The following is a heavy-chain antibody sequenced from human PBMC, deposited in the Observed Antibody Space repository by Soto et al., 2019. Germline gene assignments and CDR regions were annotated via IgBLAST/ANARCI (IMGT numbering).Heavy chain of an antibody. CDR1: GYNFTSYG. CDR2: ISPHNDRT. D-gene: IGHD6-19*01. J-gene: IGHJ3*02. CDR3: ARDLYNSIGRYFDHDAFDI. V-gene: IGHV1-18*01. Sequence: QVQLVQSGADVKKPGASVKVSCKASGYNFTSYGISWVRQAPGQGLEWMGWISPHNDRTKYARRFQDRVTMTTETPTSAVYMELGSLRSDDTAVYYCARDLYNSIGRYFDHDAFDIWGQGTVVTVSS.